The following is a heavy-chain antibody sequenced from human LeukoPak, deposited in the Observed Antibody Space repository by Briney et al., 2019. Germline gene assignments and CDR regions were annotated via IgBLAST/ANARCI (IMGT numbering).Heavy chain of an antibody. CDR2: TYYRSKWYY. CDR1: GDSVSSNNAA. D-gene: IGHD5-12*01. J-gene: IGHJ3*02. CDR3: AREDRLSFDI. V-gene: IGHV6-1*01. Sequence: SQTLSLACAIPGDSVSSNNAAWHWIRQSPSRGLEWLGRTYYRSKWYYDYAVSLRSRLTINPDTSKNHFSLQLNSVAPADAAVYFCAREDRLSFDIWGQGTMVTVSS.